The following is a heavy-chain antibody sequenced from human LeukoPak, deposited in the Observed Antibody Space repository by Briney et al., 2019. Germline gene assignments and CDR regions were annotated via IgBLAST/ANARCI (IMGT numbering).Heavy chain of an antibody. Sequence: SETLSLTCTVSGYSMSSGYNWGWIRQPPGKGLEWIGSIFHSGNTHYNPSLKSRITMSINTSENQFSLKLSSVTAADTAVYYCAREQADILTGYYHLDYWGQGTLVTVSS. CDR2: IFHSGNT. V-gene: IGHV4-38-2*02. J-gene: IGHJ4*02. CDR3: AREQADILTGYYHLDY. CDR1: GYSMSSGYN. D-gene: IGHD3-9*01.